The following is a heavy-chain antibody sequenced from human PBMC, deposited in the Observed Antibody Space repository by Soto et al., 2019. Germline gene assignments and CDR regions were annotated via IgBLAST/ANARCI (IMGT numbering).Heavy chain of an antibody. D-gene: IGHD5-12*01. CDR1: GFTFSSYA. Sequence: GGSLRLSCAASGFTFSSYAMHWVRQAPGKGLEWVAVISYDGSNKYYADSVKGRFTISRDNSKNTLYLQMNSLRAEDTAVYYCARGSPELIVATISGSFDYWGQGTLVTVSS. CDR3: ARGSPELIVATISGSFDY. CDR2: ISYDGSNK. J-gene: IGHJ4*02. V-gene: IGHV3-30-3*01.